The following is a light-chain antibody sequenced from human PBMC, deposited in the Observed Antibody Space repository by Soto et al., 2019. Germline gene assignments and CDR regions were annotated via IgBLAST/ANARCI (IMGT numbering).Light chain of an antibody. V-gene: IGKV3-15*01. Sequence: EIVMTQSPATLSVSPGERATLSCRASQSVSSNLAWYQQKPGQAPRLLIYGASTRATAIPARFSGSGSGTEFTLTISSLQSEDFAVYYCQQYNNWPPTWTVGQGTKVEIK. CDR3: QQYNNWPPTWT. CDR2: GAS. J-gene: IGKJ1*01. CDR1: QSVSSN.